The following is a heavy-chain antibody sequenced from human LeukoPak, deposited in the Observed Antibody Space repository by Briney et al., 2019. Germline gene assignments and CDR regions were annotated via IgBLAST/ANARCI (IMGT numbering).Heavy chain of an antibody. Sequence: ASVKASCKASGYTFTSYGISWVRQAPGQGLEWMGWISAYNGNTNYTQKLQGRVTMTTDTSTSTAYMELRSLRSDDTAVYYCASNLYGSGSYYNASPPYYYYYGMDVWGQGTTVTVSS. D-gene: IGHD3-10*01. CDR2: ISAYNGNT. V-gene: IGHV1-18*01. CDR1: GYTFTSYG. J-gene: IGHJ6*02. CDR3: ASNLYGSGSYYNASPPYYYYYGMDV.